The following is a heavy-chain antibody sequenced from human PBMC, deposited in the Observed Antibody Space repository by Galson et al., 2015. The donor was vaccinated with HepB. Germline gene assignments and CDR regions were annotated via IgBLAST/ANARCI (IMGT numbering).Heavy chain of an antibody. V-gene: IGHV3-74*01. Sequence: SLRLSCAASGLTFSGYWMHWVRHAPGKGLVWVARINSDGSSRYYADSVRGRFTISRDNARNTLFLQMDSLRAEDTALFYCARHSGTYLDYWGQGTLVTVSS. CDR1: GLTFSGYW. J-gene: IGHJ4*02. CDR3: ARHSGTYLDY. CDR2: INSDGSSR. D-gene: IGHD1-26*01.